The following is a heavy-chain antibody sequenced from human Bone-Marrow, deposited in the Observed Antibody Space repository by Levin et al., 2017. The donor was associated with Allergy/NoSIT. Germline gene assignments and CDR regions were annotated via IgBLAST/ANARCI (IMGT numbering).Heavy chain of an antibody. CDR1: GYSFTSYW. CDR2: IDPSDSYT. J-gene: IGHJ6*03. V-gene: IGHV5-10-1*01. D-gene: IGHD2-2*01. Sequence: GESLKISCKGSGYSFTSYWISWVRQMPGKGLEWMGRIDPSDSYTNYSPSFQGHVTISADKSISTAYLQWSSLKASDTAMYYCARQGYCSSTSCLSGGYYYYYYMDVWGKGTTVTVSS. CDR3: ARQGYCSSTSCLSGGYYYYYYMDV.